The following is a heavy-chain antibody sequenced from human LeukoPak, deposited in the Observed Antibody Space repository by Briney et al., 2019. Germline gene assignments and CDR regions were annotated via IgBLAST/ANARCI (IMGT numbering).Heavy chain of an antibody. CDR1: GFTFSSYA. D-gene: IGHD3-22*01. V-gene: IGHV3-30*04. J-gene: IGHJ4*02. CDR2: TSYDGSNK. Sequence: GGSLRLSCAASGFTFSSYAMHWVRQAPGKGLEWVAVTSYDGSNKYYADSVKGRFTISRDNSKNTLYLQMNSLRAEDTAVYYCARVLGMYYYDSSGYYGPLDYWGQGTLVTVSS. CDR3: ARVLGMYYYDSSGYYGPLDY.